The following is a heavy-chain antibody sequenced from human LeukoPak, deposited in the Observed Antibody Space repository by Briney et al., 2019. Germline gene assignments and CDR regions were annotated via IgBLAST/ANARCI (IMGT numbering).Heavy chain of an antibody. CDR1: GFTFSDHY. J-gene: IGHJ4*02. Sequence: SGGSLRLSCAASGFTFSDHYMSWIRQAPGKGLEWVSYISSSGSTIYYADSVKGRFTISRDNAKNSLYLQMNSLRAEDTAVYYCARDGQWVAAAPDYWGQGTLVTVSS. V-gene: IGHV3-11*01. CDR3: ARDGQWVAAAPDY. CDR2: ISSSGSTI. D-gene: IGHD6-13*01.